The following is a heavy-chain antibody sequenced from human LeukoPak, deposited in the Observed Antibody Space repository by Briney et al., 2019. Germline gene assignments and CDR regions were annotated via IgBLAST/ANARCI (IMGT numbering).Heavy chain of an antibody. D-gene: IGHD3-22*01. CDR2: INPNSGGT. J-gene: IGHJ4*02. CDR3: ARVPITMIVVGSLDY. V-gene: IGHV1-2*02. CDR1: GYTFTGYY. Sequence: GASVKVSCKASGYTFTGYYMHWVRQAPGQGLEWMGWINPNSGGTDYAQKFQGRVTMTRDTSISTAYMELSRLRSDDTAVYYCARVPITMIVVGSLDYWGQGTLVTVSS.